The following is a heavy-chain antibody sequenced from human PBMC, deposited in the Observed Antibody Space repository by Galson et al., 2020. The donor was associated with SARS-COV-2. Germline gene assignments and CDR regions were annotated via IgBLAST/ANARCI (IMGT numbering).Heavy chain of an antibody. D-gene: IGHD3-10*01. CDR1: GFTFDDYA. CDR2: ISWNSGSI. CDR3: AKGGAHYYGSGSRVDP. J-gene: IGHJ5*02. Sequence: GGSLRLSCAASGFTFDDYAMHWVRQAPGKGLEWVSGISWNSGSIGYADSVKGRFTISRDNAKNSLYLQMNSLRAEDTALYYCAKGGAHYYGSGSRVDPWGQGTLVTVSS. V-gene: IGHV3-9*01.